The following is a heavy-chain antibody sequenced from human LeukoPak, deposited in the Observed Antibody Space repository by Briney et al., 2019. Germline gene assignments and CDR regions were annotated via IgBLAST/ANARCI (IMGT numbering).Heavy chain of an antibody. J-gene: IGHJ4*02. V-gene: IGHV3-7*03. D-gene: IGHD6-13*01. CDR1: GFTFSNYW. Sequence: GGSLRLSCAASGFTFSNYWMSWVRQAPGKGLEWVANIKQDGSEKYYVDSVKGRFIISRDNAKNSLYLQMNSLRVEDTAVYYCAKDLRWSAADTVFDYWGQGTLVTVSS. CDR3: AKDLRWSAADTVFDY. CDR2: IKQDGSEK.